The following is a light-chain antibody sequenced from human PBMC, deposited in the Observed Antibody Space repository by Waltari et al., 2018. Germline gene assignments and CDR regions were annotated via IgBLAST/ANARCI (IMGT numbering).Light chain of an antibody. V-gene: IGLV2-14*03. Sequence: QSALTQPASVSGSPGQSITIPCTGTSSDVGRYNYVPCYQQHPGKAPKLMIYDVSYRPSGVSDRFSGSKSGNTASLTISGLQAEDEADYYCSSHSNSGSYVVFGGGTKLTVL. CDR3: SSHSNSGSYVV. CDR2: DVS. CDR1: SSDVGRYNY. J-gene: IGLJ2*01.